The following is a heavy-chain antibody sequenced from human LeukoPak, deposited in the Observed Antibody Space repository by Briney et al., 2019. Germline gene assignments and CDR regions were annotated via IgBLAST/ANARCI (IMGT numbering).Heavy chain of an antibody. CDR3: AKGSVGNADFAS. Sequence: QPGGSLRLSCAASGFTFSSFSMTWVRQAPGKGLEWVSSIIVSGPTYYADSVKGRFTISRDSFRGTLFLQMDSLRVEDTAVYFCAKGSVGNADFASWGQGALVTVSS. CDR2: IIVSGPT. V-gene: IGHV3-23*01. D-gene: IGHD6-25*01. CDR1: GFTFSSFS. J-gene: IGHJ4*02.